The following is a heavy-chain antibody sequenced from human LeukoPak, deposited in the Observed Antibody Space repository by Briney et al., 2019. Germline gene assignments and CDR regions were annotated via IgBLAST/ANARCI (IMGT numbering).Heavy chain of an antibody. J-gene: IGHJ5*02. D-gene: IGHD3-10*01. CDR1: GFTFSSYA. CDR2: ISGSGGST. V-gene: IGHV3-23*01. CDR3: AKDLITMVRGVAGYNWFDP. Sequence: GGSLRLSCAVSGFTFSSYAMSWVRQAPGKGLEWVSAISGSGGSTYYADSVKGRFTISRDNSKNTLYLQMNSLRAEDTAVYYCAKDLITMVRGVAGYNWFDPWGQGTLVTVSS.